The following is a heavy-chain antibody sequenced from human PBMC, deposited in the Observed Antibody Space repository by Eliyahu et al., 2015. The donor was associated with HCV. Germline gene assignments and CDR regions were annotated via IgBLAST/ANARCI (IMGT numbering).Heavy chain of an antibody. CDR2: IKNKAEGEPA. CDR3: TSGIAAADKEPTLDY. Sequence: EVQLVESGGALVEPGGSLXLSCVASGFSFPHAGMNWVRQAPGKGLEWVGRIKNKAEGEPADYAAPVIGRFTISRDDSMNTLFLQMSSLQTEDTGVYFCTSGIAAADKEPTLDYWGQGTLVTVSS. J-gene: IGHJ4*02. CDR1: GFSFPHAG. V-gene: IGHV3-15*02. D-gene: IGHD6-13*01.